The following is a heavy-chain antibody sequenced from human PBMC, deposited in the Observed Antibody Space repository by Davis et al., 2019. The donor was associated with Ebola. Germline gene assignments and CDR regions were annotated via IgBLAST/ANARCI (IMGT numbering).Heavy chain of an antibody. Sequence: GGSLRLSCAASGFTFEKYAMSWVRQAPGKGLEWVSGINWNGGSPGYTDSVKGRFTISRDNAESSLYLQMESLRDEDTAFYYCARHPILEWLFSDVFDLWGQGTMVTVSS. CDR1: GFTFEKYA. V-gene: IGHV3-20*04. J-gene: IGHJ3*01. CDR2: INWNGGSP. CDR3: ARHPILEWLFSDVFDL. D-gene: IGHD3-3*01.